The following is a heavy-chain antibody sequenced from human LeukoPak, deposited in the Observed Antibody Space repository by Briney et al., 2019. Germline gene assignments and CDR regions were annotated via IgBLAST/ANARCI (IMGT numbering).Heavy chain of an antibody. J-gene: IGHJ4*02. CDR3: ARVVRDYYDSSGYFFDY. CDR1: GFTFSSYE. D-gene: IGHD3-22*01. V-gene: IGHV3-48*03. CDR2: ISSSGSTI. Sequence: GGSLRLSCAASGFTFSSYEMNWVRQAPGKGLEWVSYISSSGSTIYYADSVKGRFTTSRDNAKNSLYLQMNSLRAEDTAVYYCARVVRDYYDSSGYFFDYWGQGTLVTVSS.